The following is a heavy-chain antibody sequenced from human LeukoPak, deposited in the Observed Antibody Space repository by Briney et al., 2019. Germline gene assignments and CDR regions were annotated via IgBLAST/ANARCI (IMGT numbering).Heavy chain of an antibody. J-gene: IGHJ4*02. V-gene: IGHV1-2*02. CDR3: ARDGTQDIVVVPAAIHL. D-gene: IGHD2-2*01. CDR1: GYTFTGYY. CDR2: INPNSGGT. Sequence: GASVKVSCKASGYTFTGYYMHWVRQAPGQGLEWMGWINPNSGGTNYARKFQGRVTMTRDTSISTAYMELSRLRSDDTAVYYCARDGTQDIVVVPAAIHLWGQGTLVTVSS.